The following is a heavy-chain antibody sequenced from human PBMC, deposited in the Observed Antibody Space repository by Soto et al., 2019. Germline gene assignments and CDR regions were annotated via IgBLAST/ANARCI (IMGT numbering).Heavy chain of an antibody. V-gene: IGHV4-31*03. Sequence: QVQLQESGPGLVKPSQTLSLTCTVSGGSISTGGYYWTWIRQHPGKGLEWIGYIYYSGSTYYNPSYKSRVTISVDTSKNQFSRKLSSVTAADTAVYYCARCLSVTLVDKWGPGTRVTVSS. D-gene: IGHD4-17*01. CDR1: GGSISTGGYY. CDR3: ARCLSVTLVDK. J-gene: IGHJ4*02. CDR2: IYYSGST.